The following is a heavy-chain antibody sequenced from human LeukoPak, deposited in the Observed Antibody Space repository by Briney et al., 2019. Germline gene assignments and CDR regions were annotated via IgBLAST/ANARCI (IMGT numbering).Heavy chain of an antibody. J-gene: IGHJ3*02. V-gene: IGHV1-2*02. D-gene: IGHD4-23*01. Sequence: ASVKVSCKASGYTFIGYYMHWVRQAPGQGLEWMGWINPNSGGTNYVQKFQGRVTMTRDTSMSTVYMELSGLRSDDTAVFYCARGTKVGVETRGDVLNIWGKGTMVTVSS. CDR1: GYTFIGYY. CDR3: ARGTKVGVETRGDVLNI. CDR2: INPNSGGT.